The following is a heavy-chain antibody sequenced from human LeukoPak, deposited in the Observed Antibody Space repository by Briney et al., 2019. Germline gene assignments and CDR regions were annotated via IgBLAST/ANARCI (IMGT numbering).Heavy chain of an antibody. J-gene: IGHJ4*02. V-gene: IGHV1-69*13. Sequence: SVKVSCKASGGTFSSYAISWVRQAPGQGLEWMGGIIPIFGTANYAQKFQGRVTITADESTSTAYMELSSLRSEDTAVHYCAGRITIFGVDPFDYWGQGTLVTVSS. CDR2: IIPIFGTA. CDR3: AGRITIFGVDPFDY. D-gene: IGHD3-3*01. CDR1: GGTFSSYA.